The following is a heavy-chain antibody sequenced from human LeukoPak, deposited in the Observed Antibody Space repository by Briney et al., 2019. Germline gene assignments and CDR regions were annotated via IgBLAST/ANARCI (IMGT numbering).Heavy chain of an antibody. CDR3: ARGAWDYDGKDY. Sequence: ASVKVSCKASGYTFTGFYIHWVRQAPGQGLEWMGRINPRIGDTNSARTFQGRVTMTRDTSIGTAYMDLNRLTSDDTAVYYCARGAWDYDGKDYWGQGTLVTVSS. CDR1: GYTFTGFY. J-gene: IGHJ4*02. CDR2: INPRIGDT. D-gene: IGHD1-7*01. V-gene: IGHV1-2*06.